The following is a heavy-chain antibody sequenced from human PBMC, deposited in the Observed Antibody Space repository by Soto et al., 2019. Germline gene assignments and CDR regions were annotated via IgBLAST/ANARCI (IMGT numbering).Heavy chain of an antibody. J-gene: IGHJ6*02. CDR1: GGSVSSGSYY. CDR2: IYYSGST. CDR3: ARDRGSGVYYYYYGMDV. Sequence: PSETLSLTCTVSGGSVSSGSYYWSWIRQPPGKGLEWIGYIYYSGSTNYNPSLKSRVTISVDTSKNQFSLKLSSVTAADTAVYYCARDRGSGVYYYYYGMDVWGQGTTVTVSS. D-gene: IGHD6-19*01. V-gene: IGHV4-61*01.